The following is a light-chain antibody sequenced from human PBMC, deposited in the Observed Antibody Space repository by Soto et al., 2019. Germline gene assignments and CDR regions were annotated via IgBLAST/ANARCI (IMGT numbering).Light chain of an antibody. CDR2: GAS. V-gene: IGKV3D-15*01. Sequence: EIVMTQSPVTLSASPGERVTLSCRASQSVNINLAWYQQRHGQAPRGLIYGASNRASGIPDKFSGSGSGKDFTLPISSLEPDDFAVYFCQQHKDRPPLTFGGGTRVEIK. CDR1: QSVNIN. CDR3: QQHKDRPPLT. J-gene: IGKJ4*01.